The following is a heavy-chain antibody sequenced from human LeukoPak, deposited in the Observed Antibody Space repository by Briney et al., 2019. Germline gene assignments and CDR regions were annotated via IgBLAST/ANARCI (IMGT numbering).Heavy chain of an antibody. CDR1: GLTFSSYN. V-gene: IGHV3-48*04. CDR2: ISGRGNTI. Sequence: GSLRLSCAASGLTFSSYNMNWVRRAPGKGLEWVSYISGRGNTIKYADSVKGRFTISRDNGKNSLYLHMSSLRAEDTAVYYCARDPPALEDFDYWGQGTQVTVSS. J-gene: IGHJ4*02. CDR3: ARDPPALEDFDY.